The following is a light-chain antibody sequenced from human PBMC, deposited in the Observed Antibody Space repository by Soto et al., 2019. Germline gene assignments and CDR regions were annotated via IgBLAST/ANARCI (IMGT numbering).Light chain of an antibody. V-gene: IGKV3-20*01. J-gene: IGKJ1*01. CDR3: QQYTAWPLT. CDR2: AAS. Sequence: EIVLTQSPGTLSLSPRERATLSCTSSQSVSSSYLVWHQQKPGQAPRLLIYAASNRATGVPDRFSGSGSGTDFTLTISRLEPEDFAVYYCQQYTAWPLTFGQGTKV. CDR1: QSVSSSY.